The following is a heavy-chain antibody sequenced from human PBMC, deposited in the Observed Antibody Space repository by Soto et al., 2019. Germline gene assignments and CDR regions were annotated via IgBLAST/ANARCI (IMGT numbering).Heavy chain of an antibody. J-gene: IGHJ4*02. CDR1: GGTFGSYT. CDR2: IIHILGIA. Sequence: GTSVKLCSKASGGTFGSYTISWVRQATRQGLEWMGRIIHILGIAKYAQKFQGRVTITEDKSTSTAYMELSSLRSEDTAVSYCARGKTETNYFEYWGQGTLVTVPS. V-gene: IGHV1-69*02. D-gene: IGHD2-21*02. CDR3: ARGKTETNYFEY.